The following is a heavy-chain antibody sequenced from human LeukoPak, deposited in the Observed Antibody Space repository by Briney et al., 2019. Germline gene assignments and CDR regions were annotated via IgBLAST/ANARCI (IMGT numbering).Heavy chain of an antibody. D-gene: IGHD2-21*02. CDR3: ARGGTYCGGDCYTNYYYYYYMDV. J-gene: IGHJ6*03. Sequence: PGGSLRLSCAASGFTFDDYGMSWVRQAPGKGLEWVSGINWNGGSTGYADSVKGRFTISRDNAKNSLYLQMNSLRAEDTAVYYCARGGTYCGGDCYTNYYYYYYMDVWGKGTTVTVSS. CDR2: INWNGGST. V-gene: IGHV3-20*04. CDR1: GFTFDDYG.